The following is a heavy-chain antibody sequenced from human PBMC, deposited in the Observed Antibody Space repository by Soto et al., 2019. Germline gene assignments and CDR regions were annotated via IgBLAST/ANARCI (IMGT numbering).Heavy chain of an antibody. Sequence: GGSLRLSCAASGFTLSDYTIHWVRQAPGKGLEWVAVISYDGRNKYYADSVKGRFTISRDNSKNTLYLQMNGLSVEDTAMYYCGSSDSQGAIDYWGQGTLVTVSS. D-gene: IGHD5-18*01. CDR1: GFTLSDYT. CDR3: GSSDSQGAIDY. V-gene: IGHV3-30*04. J-gene: IGHJ4*02. CDR2: ISYDGRNK.